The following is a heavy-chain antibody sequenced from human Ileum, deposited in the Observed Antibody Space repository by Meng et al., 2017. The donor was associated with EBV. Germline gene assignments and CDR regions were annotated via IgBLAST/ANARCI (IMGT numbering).Heavy chain of an antibody. D-gene: IGHD4/OR15-4a*01. CDR3: ARQVPHDL. J-gene: IGHJ5*02. Sequence: QVGVGGAGGGVGQPGRSLRLSCTGSGFTFSSHGMHWVRQAPGRGLEWVGLIWYDGSDEFYSDSVKGRFTISRDNSKNTVYLQMESLRVEDTAVYYCARQVPHDLWGQGTLVTVSS. V-gene: IGHV3-33*01. CDR2: IWYDGSDE. CDR1: GFTFSSHG.